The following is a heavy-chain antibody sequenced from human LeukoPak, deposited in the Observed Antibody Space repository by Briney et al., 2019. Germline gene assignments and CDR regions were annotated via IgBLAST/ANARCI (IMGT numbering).Heavy chain of an antibody. CDR3: ARGCLLCLTSTAYSYYGMDV. CDR2: ISYDGSNK. J-gene: IGHJ6*04. D-gene: IGHD2-21*02. Sequence: PGGSLRLSCAASGFTFSSYAMHWVRQAPGKGLEWVAVISYDGSNKYYADSVKGRFTISRDNSKNTLYLQMNSLRAEDTAVYYCARGCLLCLTSTAYSYYGMDVWGKGTTVTVSS. V-gene: IGHV3-30-3*01. CDR1: GFTFSSYA.